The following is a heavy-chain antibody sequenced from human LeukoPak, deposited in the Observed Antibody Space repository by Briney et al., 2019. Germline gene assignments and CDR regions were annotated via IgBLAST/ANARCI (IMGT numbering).Heavy chain of an antibody. V-gene: IGHV3-9*01. D-gene: IGHD4-17*01. Sequence: GGSLRLSCAASGFTFDDYAMHWVRQAPGKGLEWVSGISWNSGGIGYADSVKGRFTISRDDAKNSLYLQMNSLRAEDTALHYCAKAHYEDYYYGMDVWGQGTTVTVSS. CDR2: ISWNSGGI. J-gene: IGHJ6*02. CDR3: AKAHYEDYYYGMDV. CDR1: GFTFDDYA.